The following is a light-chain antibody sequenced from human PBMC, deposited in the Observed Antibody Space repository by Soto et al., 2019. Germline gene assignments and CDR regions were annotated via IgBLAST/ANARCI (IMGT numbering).Light chain of an antibody. Sequence: QSVLTQPASVSGSPGQSITISCTGTSSDVGAYNLVSWFQLHPGKAPKLMISEGNKRPSGVSNRFSGSKSGNTASLTISGLQAEDEADYYCCSYSGSGTPVVFGGGTKLTVL. CDR2: EGN. J-gene: IGLJ2*01. V-gene: IGLV2-23*01. CDR1: SSDVGAYNL. CDR3: CSYSGSGTPVV.